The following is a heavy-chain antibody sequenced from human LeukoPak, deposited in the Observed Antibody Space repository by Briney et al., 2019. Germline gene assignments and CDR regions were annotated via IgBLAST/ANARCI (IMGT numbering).Heavy chain of an antibody. Sequence: GTLSLTCAVSGGSISSTNWWSWVRQPPRKGLEWIGRIREKTDGGTTDYAAPVKGRFTISRDDSKNTLYLQMNSLKTEDTAVYYCTSTLGYWGQGTLVTVSS. J-gene: IGHJ4*02. CDR1: GGSISSTNW. CDR2: IREKTDGGTT. CDR3: TSTLGY. D-gene: IGHD3-16*01. V-gene: IGHV3-15*01.